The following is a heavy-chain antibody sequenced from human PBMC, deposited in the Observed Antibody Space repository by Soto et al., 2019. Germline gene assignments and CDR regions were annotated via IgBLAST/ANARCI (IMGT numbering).Heavy chain of an antibody. J-gene: IGHJ4*02. D-gene: IGHD3-10*01. CDR1: GDSMRNYY. CDR3: ARGRFGAYVDL. CDR2: IEYSGRT. V-gene: IGHV4-59*01. Sequence: QVQLQESGPGLVKPSETLSLTCTVSGDSMRNYYWSWIRQPRGKGLEWMAYIEYSGRTEVKPSLQSRVTISLDTSKNQFSLTLNFVTAADTANYYCARGRFGAYVDLWGQGTLVAVSS.